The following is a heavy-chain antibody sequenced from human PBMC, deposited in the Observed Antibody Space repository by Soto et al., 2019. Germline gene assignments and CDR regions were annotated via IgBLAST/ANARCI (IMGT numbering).Heavy chain of an antibody. Sequence: GGSLRLSCAASGFTFSSYWMHWVRQAPGKGLVWVSRINSDGSSTSYADSVKGRFTISRDNAKNTLYLQMNSLRAEDTAVYYCERVYRNYPYYYYYMDVWGKGPRVTSSS. CDR2: INSDGSST. CDR1: GFTFSSYW. CDR3: ERVYRNYPYYYYYMDV. D-gene: IGHD4-4*01. J-gene: IGHJ6*03. V-gene: IGHV3-74*01.